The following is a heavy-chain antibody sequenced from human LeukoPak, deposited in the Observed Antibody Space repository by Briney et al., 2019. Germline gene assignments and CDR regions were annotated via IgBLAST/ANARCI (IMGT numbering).Heavy chain of an antibody. D-gene: IGHD3-10*01. CDR1: GFTFSSYG. CDR3: YPHSDGSGSYLNY. V-gene: IGHV3-23*01. J-gene: IGHJ4*02. Sequence: GGSLRLSCAASGFTFSSYGMSWVRQAPGKGLEWVTAISGSGGSTYYADSVKGRFTISRDNSKNTLYLQMNSLRAEDTAVYYCYPHSDGSGSYLNYWGQGTLVTVSS. CDR2: ISGSGGST.